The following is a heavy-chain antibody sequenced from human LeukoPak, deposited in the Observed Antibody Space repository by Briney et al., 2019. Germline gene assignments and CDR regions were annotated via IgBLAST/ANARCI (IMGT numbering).Heavy chain of an antibody. V-gene: IGHV4-30-4*01. CDR2: IYYSGST. CDR3: ARENYYGSGSRLLFDY. Sequence: SQTLSLPFTVSGGSISSGGYYWSWIRPPPGKGLEWIGYIYYSGSTYYNPSLKSRVTISVDTSKNQFSLKLSSVTAADTAVYYCARENYYGSGSRLLFDYWGQGTLVTVSS. D-gene: IGHD3-10*01. J-gene: IGHJ4*02. CDR1: GGSISSGGYY.